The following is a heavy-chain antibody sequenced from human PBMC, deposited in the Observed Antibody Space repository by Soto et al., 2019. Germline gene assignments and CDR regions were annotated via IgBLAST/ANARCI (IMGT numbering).Heavy chain of an antibody. Sequence: EVQLLESGGGLVQPGGSLRLSCAASGFTFSSYAMRWVRQAPGKGREWVSAISGSGDSTYYADSVKGRFTISRDNSKNTVYLQMNSLRGEDTAVYYCARRGSGSYYDYWGQGTLVTVSS. D-gene: IGHD1-26*01. V-gene: IGHV3-23*01. CDR1: GFTFSSYA. CDR2: ISGSGDST. J-gene: IGHJ4*02. CDR3: ARRGSGSYYDY.